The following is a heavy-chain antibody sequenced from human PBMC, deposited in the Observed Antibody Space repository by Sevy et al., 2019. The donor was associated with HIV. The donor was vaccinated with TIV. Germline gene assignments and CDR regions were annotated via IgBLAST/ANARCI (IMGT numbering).Heavy chain of an antibody. V-gene: IGHV4-39*01. J-gene: IGHJ4*02. CDR2: VTHTKST. CDR1: GGSISSNSYY. CDR3: ATRRRGDFTQTYDY. D-gene: IGHD2-21*02. Sequence: SETLSLTCTVSGGSISSNSYYWDWIRQSPGKGPTWIGSVTHTKSTSYTSSLKSRVTISVDVSKNQFSLNLNSVTAADTAVYYCATRRRGDFTQTYDYWGQGTLVTVSS.